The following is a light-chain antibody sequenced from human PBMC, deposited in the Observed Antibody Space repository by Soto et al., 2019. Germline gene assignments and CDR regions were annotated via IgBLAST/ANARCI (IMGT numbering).Light chain of an antibody. Sequence: EIVMTQYPATLSVSPGERATLSCRASQSVSNYLAWYQQKPGQAPRLVLYGASNRATGIPDRFSGSGSETEFTLTISRLQPEDSAVYYRQPYNNWPPRTFGQGTKVEIK. CDR3: QPYNNWPPRT. J-gene: IGKJ1*01. V-gene: IGKV3-15*01. CDR2: GAS. CDR1: QSVSNY.